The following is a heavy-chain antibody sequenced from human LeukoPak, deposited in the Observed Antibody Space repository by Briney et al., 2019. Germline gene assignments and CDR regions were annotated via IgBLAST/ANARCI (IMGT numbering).Heavy chain of an antibody. J-gene: IGHJ4*02. Sequence: SETLSLTCAVYGGSFSGYYWSWIRQPPGKGLEWIGEINHSGSTNYNPSLKSRVTISVDTSKNQFSLKLSSVTAADTAVYYCAIIAAAGTIVDYWGQGTLVTVSS. D-gene: IGHD6-13*01. CDR1: GGSFSGYY. V-gene: IGHV4-34*01. CDR3: AIIAAAGTIVDY. CDR2: INHSGST.